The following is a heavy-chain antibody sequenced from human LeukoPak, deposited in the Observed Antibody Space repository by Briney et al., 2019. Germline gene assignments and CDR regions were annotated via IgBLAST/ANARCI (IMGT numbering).Heavy chain of an antibody. D-gene: IGHD5-12*01. V-gene: IGHV3-23*01. Sequence: GGSLRLSCEVSGFTFSTYAMSWVRQAPGKGLEWVSVISGSGGSTYYADSVKGRFTISRDNSKNTLYLQMNSLRAEDTAVYYCAKDGSSSGYPYYMDVWGKGITVTVSS. J-gene: IGHJ6*03. CDR1: GFTFSTYA. CDR2: ISGSGGST. CDR3: AKDGSSSGYPYYMDV.